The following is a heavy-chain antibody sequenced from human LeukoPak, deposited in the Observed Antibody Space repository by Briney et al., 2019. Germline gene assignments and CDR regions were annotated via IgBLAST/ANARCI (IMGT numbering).Heavy chain of an antibody. D-gene: IGHD3-10*01. CDR2: INHSGST. J-gene: IGHJ4*02. V-gene: IGHV4-34*01. CDR3: ARRYMVRGVYDLFFDY. Sequence: PSETLSLTCAVYGGSFSGYYWSWIRQPPGKGLEWIGKINHSGSTNYNPSLKTRVTTSVDTSKNQFSLKLSSVTAADTAVYYCARRYMVRGVYDLFFDYWGQGTLVTVSS. CDR1: GGSFSGYY.